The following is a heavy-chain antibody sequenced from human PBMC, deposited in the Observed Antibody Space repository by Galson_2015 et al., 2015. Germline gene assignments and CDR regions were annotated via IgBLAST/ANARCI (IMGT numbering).Heavy chain of an antibody. J-gene: IGHJ3*02. CDR2: VSGNGGTT. CDR3: ATVVLTAPIQLSHAFDI. D-gene: IGHD2-21*02. V-gene: IGHV3-23*01. CDR1: GFTFSSYA. Sequence: SLRLSCAASGFTFSSYAMSWVRQAPGKGLEWVSAVSGNGGTTYYADSVKGRFTISRDNSKNTLFLQMNSLRAEDTAVYYCATVVLTAPIQLSHAFDIWGQGTMVTVSS.